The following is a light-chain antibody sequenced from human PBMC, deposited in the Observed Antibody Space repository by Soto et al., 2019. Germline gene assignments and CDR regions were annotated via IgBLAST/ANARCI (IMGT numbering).Light chain of an antibody. V-gene: IGKV1-6*01. Sequence: AIQMTQSPSSLSASVGDRVTITCRASQGIRNDLGWYQQKPGKAPRLLIYAASTLQIGVPSRFSGSGSGTDFSLTISSLQADDSATYYCLQDYSYPRTFGQGNKVEIK. J-gene: IGKJ1*01. CDR3: LQDYSYPRT. CDR2: AAS. CDR1: QGIRND.